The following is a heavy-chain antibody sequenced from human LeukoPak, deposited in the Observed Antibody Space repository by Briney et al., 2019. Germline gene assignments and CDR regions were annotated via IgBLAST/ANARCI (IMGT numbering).Heavy chain of an antibody. V-gene: IGHV1-18*01. D-gene: IGHD3-16*01. CDR1: GYTFTSYA. CDR2: ISAYNGDR. Sequence: GASVKVSCKTSGYTFTSYAVSWVRQAPGQGLEWMGWISAYNGDRKYAQKFQGRVTMTTDTSTRIVYMDLRSLTSDDTAMYFCARDLYGDSYVLDYWGQGTLVTVSS. CDR3: ARDLYGDSYVLDY. J-gene: IGHJ4*02.